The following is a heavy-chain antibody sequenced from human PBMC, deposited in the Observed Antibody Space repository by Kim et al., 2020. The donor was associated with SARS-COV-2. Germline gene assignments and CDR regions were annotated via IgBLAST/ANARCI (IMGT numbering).Heavy chain of an antibody. CDR2: ISGSGGST. CDR1: GFTFSSYA. J-gene: IGHJ5*02. V-gene: IGHV3-23*01. Sequence: GGSLRLSCAASGFTFSSYAMSWVRQAPGKGLEWVSAISGSGGSTYYADSVKGRFTISRDNSKNTLYLQMNSLRAEDTAVYYCAKDKVPAAGTGRINHNWFDPWGQGTLVTVSS. CDR3: AKDKVPAAGTGRINHNWFDP. D-gene: IGHD6-13*01.